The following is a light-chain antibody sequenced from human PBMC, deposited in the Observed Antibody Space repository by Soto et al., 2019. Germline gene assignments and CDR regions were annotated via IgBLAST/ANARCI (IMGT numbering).Light chain of an antibody. CDR3: CSYAGSYTHV. Sequence: QSALTQPRSVSGAPGQSVTISCTGTSSDVGTYNYVSWYQQHPGTAPKLIIYDGIKRPSGVPDRFSGSKSGNTASLTIAGLQAEDEADYYCCSYAGSYTHVFGTGTKLTVL. CDR2: DGI. V-gene: IGLV2-11*01. J-gene: IGLJ1*01. CDR1: SSDVGTYNY.